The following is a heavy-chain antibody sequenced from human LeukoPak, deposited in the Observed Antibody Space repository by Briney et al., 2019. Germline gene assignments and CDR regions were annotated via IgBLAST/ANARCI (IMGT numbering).Heavy chain of an antibody. D-gene: IGHD2-2*01. CDR2: DSGSGGST. Sequence: QTGGSLRLSCAGPGFTVTSYAMSWVRQAPGKGLESVSADSGSGGSTCYADYVKGRFTVSRDNSNNRLYLQMNRLRAEDTAVYYCAKDWGYCSSTSGHLWYFDYWGQGTLVTVSS. CDR1: GFTVTSYA. J-gene: IGHJ4*02. V-gene: IGHV3-23*01. CDR3: AKDWGYCSSTSGHLWYFDY.